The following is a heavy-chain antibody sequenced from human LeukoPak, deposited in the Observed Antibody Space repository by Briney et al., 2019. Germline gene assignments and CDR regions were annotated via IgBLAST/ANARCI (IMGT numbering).Heavy chain of an antibody. J-gene: IGHJ4*02. CDR1: GYTFTAYY. CDR3: ARGYYDSGGPRLDY. V-gene: IGHV1-2*02. CDR2: INPNSGDT. Sequence: ASVKVSCKASGYTFTAYYIHWVRQAPGQGLEWMGWINPNSGDTKYSQKFQGRVTMTRDTSISTTYMELNGLTSDDTAVYYCARGYYDSGGPRLDYWGQGTLVTVSS. D-gene: IGHD3-22*01.